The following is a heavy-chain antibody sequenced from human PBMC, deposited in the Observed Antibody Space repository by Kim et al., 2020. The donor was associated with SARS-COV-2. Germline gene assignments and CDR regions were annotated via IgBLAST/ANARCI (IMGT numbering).Heavy chain of an antibody. CDR1: GFTFSSYT. Sequence: GGSLRLSCAASGFTFSSYTMNWVRQAPGKGLESVSTILPSGVTTYYADSVKGRFTVSRDNSKNTLYLQMNNLRAEDTAVYFCAKTFIATTGRGFDYWGRGTLVTVSS. J-gene: IGHJ4*02. D-gene: IGHD6-13*01. CDR2: ILPSGVTT. CDR3: AKTFIATTGRGFDY. V-gene: IGHV3-23*01.